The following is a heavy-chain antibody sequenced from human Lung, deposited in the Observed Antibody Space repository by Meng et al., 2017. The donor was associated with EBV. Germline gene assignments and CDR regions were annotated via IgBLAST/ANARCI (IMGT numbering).Heavy chain of an antibody. V-gene: IGHV4-30-4*01. D-gene: IGHD2-21*01. CDR3: ASFDHIPRRNYFDY. Sequence: QVQLQESGPGLVEPSQTLSLTCTVSGGSMSSGNYYWSWIRQPPGKGLEWIWYIHHSGSAYYNPSLKSRVSISVDTSKNQFSLNLNSMTAADTAVYYCASFDHIPRRNYFDYWGQGTLVTVSS. CDR1: GGSMSSGNYY. J-gene: IGHJ4*02. CDR2: IHHSGSA.